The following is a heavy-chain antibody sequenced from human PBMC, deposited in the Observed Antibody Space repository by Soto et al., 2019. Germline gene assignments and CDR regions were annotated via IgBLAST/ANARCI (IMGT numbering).Heavy chain of an antibody. D-gene: IGHD3-3*01. J-gene: IGHJ6*02. Sequence: ASVQVSWKASGYTFTSYGISSVRQAPGQGLDWMGWISAYNGNTNYAQKLQGRGTMTTDTSTSTAYMELRGLRSDDTAVYYCARDSPSLGLNYDFWSGYPLYYYYYGMDVWGQGTTVTVSS. CDR1: GYTFTSYG. CDR2: ISAYNGNT. V-gene: IGHV1-18*01. CDR3: ARDSPSLGLNYDFWSGYPLYYYYYGMDV.